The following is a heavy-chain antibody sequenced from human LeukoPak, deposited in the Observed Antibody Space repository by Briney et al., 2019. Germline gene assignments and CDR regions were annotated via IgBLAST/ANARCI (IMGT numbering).Heavy chain of an antibody. CDR1: GGSISSSSYY. J-gene: IGHJ4*02. Sequence: SSETLSLTCTVSGGSISSSSYYWGWIRQPPGKGLEWIGSIYYSRSTYYNPSLKSRVTISVDTSKNQFSLKLSSVTAADTAVYYCASSSGWYIARVDYWGQGTLVTVSS. CDR2: IYYSRST. V-gene: IGHV4-39*01. CDR3: ASSSGWYIARVDY. D-gene: IGHD6-19*01.